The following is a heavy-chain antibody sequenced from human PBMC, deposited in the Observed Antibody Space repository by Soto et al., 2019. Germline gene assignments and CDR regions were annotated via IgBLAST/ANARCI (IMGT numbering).Heavy chain of an antibody. V-gene: IGHV4-4*02. J-gene: IGHJ2*01. CDR2: IHHSGGT. CDR1: GDSINAENW. Sequence: QVQLQESGPGVVKPSETLSLTCAVSGDSINAENWWTWLRQTPGRGLEWLAEIHHSGGTKYNPSLSGRVSISRDRARDQFSLRLRSVTAADTAQYYCAGDHCTGGNCYSNMGDWYFDLWGRGALVTVSS. CDR3: AGDHCTGGNCYSNMGDWYFDL. D-gene: IGHD2-15*01.